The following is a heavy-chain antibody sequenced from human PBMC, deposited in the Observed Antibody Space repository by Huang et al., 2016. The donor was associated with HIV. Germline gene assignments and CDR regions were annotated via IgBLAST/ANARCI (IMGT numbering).Heavy chain of an antibody. V-gene: IGHV1-69*13. J-gene: IGHJ4*02. CDR1: GEDLSEYA. Sequence: QVQLVQSGPEVKKPGPSVTVSFTASGEDLSEYAFNWVRQAARHGLEWMGGIIPIFGTAKYEQKFEGRLTITADESTNKGYMELSRLEFEDTDVYYGARDRGGWGTYRFTGNDYWGQGTLVTVSS. D-gene: IGHD3-16*02. CDR3: ARDRGGWGTYRFTGNDY. CDR2: IIPIFGTA.